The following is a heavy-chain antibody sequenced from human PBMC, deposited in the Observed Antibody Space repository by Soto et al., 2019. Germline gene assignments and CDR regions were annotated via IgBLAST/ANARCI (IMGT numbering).Heavy chain of an antibody. Sequence: QVQLVQSGAEVKKPGSSVKVSCKASGGTFSSYAISWVRQAPGQGLEWMGGIIPIFGTANYAQKFQGRVTITADEYTSTAYMELSSLRSEETAVYYCARDRGQQLEMGGGDYWGQGTLVTVSS. CDR3: ARDRGQQLEMGGGDY. V-gene: IGHV1-69*01. CDR2: IIPIFGTA. D-gene: IGHD6-13*01. J-gene: IGHJ4*02. CDR1: GGTFSSYA.